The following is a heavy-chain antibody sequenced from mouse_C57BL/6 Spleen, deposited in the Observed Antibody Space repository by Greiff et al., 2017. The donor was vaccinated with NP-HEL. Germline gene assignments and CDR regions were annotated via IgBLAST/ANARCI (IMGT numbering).Heavy chain of an antibody. J-gene: IGHJ4*01. D-gene: IGHD1-1*01. CDR1: GYTFTSYW. CDR3: ARRDYGWDY. CDR2: IDPSDSYT. Sequence: QVQLQQPGAELVRPGTSVKLSCKASGYTFTSYWMHWVKQRPGQGLEWIGVIDPSDSYTNYNQKFKGKATLTVDTSSSTAYMQLSSLTSEDSAVYYCARRDYGWDYWGQGTSVTVSS. V-gene: IGHV1-59*01.